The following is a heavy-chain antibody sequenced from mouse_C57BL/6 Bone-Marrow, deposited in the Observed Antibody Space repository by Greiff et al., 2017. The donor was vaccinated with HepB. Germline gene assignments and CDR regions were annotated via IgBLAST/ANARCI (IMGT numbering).Heavy chain of an antibody. J-gene: IGHJ1*03. CDR1: GYSITSGYY. CDR3: GAGYDDWYFDV. Sequence: EVKLQESGPGLVKPSQSLSLTCSVTGYSITSGYYWNWIRQFPGNKLEWMGYISYDGSNNYNPSLKNRISITRDTSKNQFFLKLNSVTTEDTATYYCGAGYDDWYFDVWGTGTTVTVSS. V-gene: IGHV3-6*01. CDR2: ISYDGSN. D-gene: IGHD2-2*01.